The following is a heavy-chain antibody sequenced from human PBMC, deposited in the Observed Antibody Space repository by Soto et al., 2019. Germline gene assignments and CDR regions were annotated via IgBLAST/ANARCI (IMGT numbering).Heavy chain of an antibody. CDR2: INSDGSST. V-gene: IGHV3-74*01. CDR1: GFTLSSYS. CDR3: ASGGSSLNFDS. Sequence: SGFTLSSYSMTWVRQAPGKGLVWVSWINSDGSSTSYADSVKGRFTISRDNAKNTLYLQMNSLRAEDTAVYYCASGGSSLNFDSWGQGTLVTVSS. D-gene: IGHD6-6*01. J-gene: IGHJ4*02.